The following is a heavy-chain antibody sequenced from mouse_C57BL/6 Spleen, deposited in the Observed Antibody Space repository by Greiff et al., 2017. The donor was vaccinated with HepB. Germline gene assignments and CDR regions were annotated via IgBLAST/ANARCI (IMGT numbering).Heavy chain of an antibody. V-gene: IGHV1-42*01. CDR2: INPSTGGT. J-gene: IGHJ4*01. D-gene: IGHD1-1*01. Sequence: VQLQQSGPELVKPGASVKISCKASGYSFTGYYMNWVKQSPEKSLEWIGEINPSTGGTTYNQKFKAKATLTVDKSSSTAYMQLKSLTSEDSAVYYCAIFYFYAMDYWGQVTSVTVSS. CDR3: AIFYFYAMDY. CDR1: GYSFTGYY.